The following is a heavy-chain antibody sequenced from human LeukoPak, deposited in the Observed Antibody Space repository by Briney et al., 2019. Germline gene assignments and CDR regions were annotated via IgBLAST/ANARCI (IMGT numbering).Heavy chain of an antibody. Sequence: GASVKVSCKASGYTFTSYGISWVRQMPGKGLEWMGIIYPGDSDTRYSPSFQGQVTISADKSISTAYLQWSSLKASDTAMYYCARLLRNIAAAVYYFDYWGQGTLVTVSS. CDR1: GYTFTSYG. V-gene: IGHV5-51*01. CDR2: IYPGDSDT. J-gene: IGHJ4*02. D-gene: IGHD6-13*01. CDR3: ARLLRNIAAAVYYFDY.